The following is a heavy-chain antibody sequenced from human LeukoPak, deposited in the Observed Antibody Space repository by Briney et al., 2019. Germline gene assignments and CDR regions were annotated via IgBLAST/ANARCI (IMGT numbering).Heavy chain of an antibody. CDR2: IYYSGST. CDR1: GGSISSSSYY. Sequence: SETLSLTCTVSGGSISSSSYYWGWIRQPPGKGLEWIGSIYYSGSTYYNPSLKSRVTISVDTSKNQFSLKLSSVTAADTAVYYCARVSSDSSGFNWFDPWGQGTLVTVSS. J-gene: IGHJ5*02. V-gene: IGHV4-39*07. CDR3: ARVSSDSSGFNWFDP. D-gene: IGHD3-22*01.